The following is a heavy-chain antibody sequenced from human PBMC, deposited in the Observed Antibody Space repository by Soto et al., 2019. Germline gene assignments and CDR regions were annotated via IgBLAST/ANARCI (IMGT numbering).Heavy chain of an antibody. CDR3: ARDLHVRSILTGYYRALDYYYYGMDV. Sequence: QVQLVESGGGVVQPGRSLRLSCAASGFTFSSYAMHWVRQAPGKGLEWVAVISYDGSNKYYADSVKGRFTISRDNSKNTLYLQMNSLRAEDTAVYYCARDLHVRSILTGYYRALDYYYYGMDVW. D-gene: IGHD3-9*01. CDR1: GFTFSSYA. V-gene: IGHV3-30-3*01. CDR2: ISYDGSNK. J-gene: IGHJ6*01.